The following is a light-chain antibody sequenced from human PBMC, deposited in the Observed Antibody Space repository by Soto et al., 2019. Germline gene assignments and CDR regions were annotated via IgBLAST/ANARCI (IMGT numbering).Light chain of an antibody. CDR3: QQYNNWLPYT. CDR2: GES. J-gene: IGKJ2*01. Sequence: EIVMTQSPATLSVSPGERATLSCRASQSFSSNLAWYQQKPGQAPRLLIYGESTRATGIPPRFSGSGYGTEFILLISSIQSEDFAVYYCQQYNNWLPYTFGQGTKLEIK. V-gene: IGKV3-15*01. CDR1: QSFSSN.